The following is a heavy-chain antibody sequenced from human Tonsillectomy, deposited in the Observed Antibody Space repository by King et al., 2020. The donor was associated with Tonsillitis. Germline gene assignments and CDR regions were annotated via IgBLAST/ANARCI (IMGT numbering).Heavy chain of an antibody. CDR1: GFTFSNYW. V-gene: IGHV3-7*01. Sequence: VQLVESGGGLVQPGGSLRLSCAASGFTFSNYWMSWVRQAPGKGLEWVATIKQDGGEKYYVDSVKGRFTISRDNAKNSLYLQMNSLRAEDTAVYYCAGVIVVVPAAMHYYYYGMDVWGQGTTVTVSS. J-gene: IGHJ6*02. CDR3: AGVIVVVPAAMHYYYYGMDV. CDR2: IKQDGGEK. D-gene: IGHD2-2*01.